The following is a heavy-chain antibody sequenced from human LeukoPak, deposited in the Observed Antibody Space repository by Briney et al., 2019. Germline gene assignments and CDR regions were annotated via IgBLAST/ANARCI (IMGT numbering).Heavy chain of an antibody. CDR3: ARDAVSTVTAGGIDY. J-gene: IGHJ4*02. CDR1: GGTFSSYA. D-gene: IGHD2-21*02. V-gene: IGHV1-18*01. Sequence: ASVKVSCKASGGTFSSYAISWVRQAPGQGLEWMAWISAYSGNTKYAQKIQGRVTMTTDTSTSTAYMELRSLRSDDTAVYYCARDAVSTVTAGGIDYWGQGTLVTVSS. CDR2: ISAYSGNT.